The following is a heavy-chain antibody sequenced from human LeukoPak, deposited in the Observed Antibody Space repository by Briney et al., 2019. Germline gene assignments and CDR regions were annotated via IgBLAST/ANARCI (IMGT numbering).Heavy chain of an antibody. CDR3: ARAGDGYTSFDY. V-gene: IGHV4-31*03. Sequence: SETLSLTCPVSGGSISSGGYYWSWIRQHPGKGLEWIGYIYYSGSTYYNPSLKSRVTISVDTSKNQFSLKLSSVTAADTAVYYCARAGDGYTSFDYWGQGTLVTVSS. J-gene: IGHJ4*02. D-gene: IGHD5-24*01. CDR2: IYYSGST. CDR1: GGSISSGGYY.